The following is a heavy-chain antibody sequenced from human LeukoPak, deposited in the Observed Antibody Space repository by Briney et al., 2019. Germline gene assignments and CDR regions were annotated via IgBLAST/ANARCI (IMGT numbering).Heavy chain of an antibody. CDR2: INHSGST. V-gene: IGHV4-34*01. CDR3: ARGRGIELLVSRTYFDY. Sequence: SETLSLTCAVYGGSFSGYYWSWIRQPPGKGLEWMGEINHSGSTNYTPSLKSRVTISVDTSKNQFSLKLSSVTAADTAVYYCARGRGIELLVSRTYFDYWGQGALVTVSS. J-gene: IGHJ4*02. D-gene: IGHD6-6*01. CDR1: GGSFSGYY.